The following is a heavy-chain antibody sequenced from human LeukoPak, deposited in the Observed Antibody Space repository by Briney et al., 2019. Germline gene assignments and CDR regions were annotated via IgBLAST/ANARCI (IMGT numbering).Heavy chain of an antibody. D-gene: IGHD5-24*01. Sequence: ASVKVSCKASGGTFSSYAINWVRQAPGQGLEWMGLINPDGGNTNYAQNFQGRVTLTRDTSTSTVYMELSSLRSEDTAIYYCARIRDGYNDAYDLWGQGTVVTVPS. CDR3: ARIRDGYNDAYDL. CDR1: GGTFSSYA. J-gene: IGHJ3*01. V-gene: IGHV1-46*01. CDR2: INPDGGNT.